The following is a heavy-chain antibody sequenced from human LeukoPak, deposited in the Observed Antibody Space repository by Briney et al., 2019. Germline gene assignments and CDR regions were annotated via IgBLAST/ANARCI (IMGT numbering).Heavy chain of an antibody. Sequence: PGGSLRLSCAVSGFAFDNHAMTWVRQAPGKGLEWVSGISIRGDKTYYADSVEGRFTISRDNSKSTLYLQMNSLRAEDTAMYYCANEEIPNDNWGQGTPVTVSS. CDR2: ISIRGDKT. J-gene: IGHJ1*01. V-gene: IGHV3-23*01. CDR3: ANEEIPNDN. D-gene: IGHD2-2*02. CDR1: GFAFDNHA.